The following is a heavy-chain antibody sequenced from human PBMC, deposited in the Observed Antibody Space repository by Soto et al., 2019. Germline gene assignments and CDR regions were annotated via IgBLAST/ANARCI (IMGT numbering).Heavy chain of an antibody. Sequence: QVQLVESGGGVVQPGRSLRLSCAASGLTFSNYAFHWVRQAPGKGLEWVAVISSDGSHKNYADSVKGRFTISRDNSKNTLYLQMDRVRTEDTAVYYCARDGTVSTPSKNRYGMDVWGQGTTVTVSS. V-gene: IGHV3-30*04. CDR3: ARDGTVSTPSKNRYGMDV. D-gene: IGHD1-1*01. CDR1: GLTFSNYA. CDR2: ISSDGSHK. J-gene: IGHJ6*02.